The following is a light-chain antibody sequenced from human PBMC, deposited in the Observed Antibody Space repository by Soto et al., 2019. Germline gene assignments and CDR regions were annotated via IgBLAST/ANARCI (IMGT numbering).Light chain of an antibody. Sequence: IGMTQSPATLSVSPGERATLSCRANQTIYSNVAWYQQRPGQPPRLLIYRASSRATGIPARFSGSGSGTEFTLTITSLQSEDFAVYYCQQYQNLWTFGQGTKVEIK. CDR2: RAS. CDR1: QTIYSN. CDR3: QQYQNLWT. J-gene: IGKJ1*01. V-gene: IGKV3-15*01.